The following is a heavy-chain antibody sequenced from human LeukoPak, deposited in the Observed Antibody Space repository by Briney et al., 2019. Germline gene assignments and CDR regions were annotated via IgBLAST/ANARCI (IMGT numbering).Heavy chain of an antibody. D-gene: IGHD5-12*01. J-gene: IGHJ4*02. CDR2: ISAYNGNT. Sequence: ASVKVSCKASGYTFTSYGISWVRQAPGQGLEWMGWISAYNGNTNYAQKLQGRVTMTTDTSTSTAYMELRSLRSDDTAVYYCARDYRDIVATINYFDYWGQGTLVTVSS. CDR3: ARDYRDIVATINYFDY. CDR1: GYTFTSYG. V-gene: IGHV1-18*01.